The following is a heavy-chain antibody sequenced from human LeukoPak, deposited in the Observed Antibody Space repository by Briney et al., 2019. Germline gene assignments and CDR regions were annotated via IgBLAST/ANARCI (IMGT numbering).Heavy chain of an antibody. CDR3: AREPCTNGVCHDDY. D-gene: IGHD2-8*01. CDR1: GGSFSRYA. CDR2: IIPIVGIA. V-gene: IGHV1-69*04. J-gene: IGHJ4*02. Sequence: SVKASCKASGGSFSRYAISWVRQAPGQGLEWMGRIIPIVGIANYAQKFQGRVTITADKSTSTVYMELSSLRSEDTAVYYCAREPCTNGVCHDDYWGQGTLVTVSS.